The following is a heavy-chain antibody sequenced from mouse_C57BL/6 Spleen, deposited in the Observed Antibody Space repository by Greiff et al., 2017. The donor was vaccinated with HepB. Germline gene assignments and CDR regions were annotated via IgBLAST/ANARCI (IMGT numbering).Heavy chain of an antibody. Sequence: PLQQSGAELVRPGASVKLSCTASGFNIQDYYMHWVKQRPEQGLEWIGRIDPEDGDTEYAPKFQGKATMTADTSSNTAYLQLSSLTSEDTVVYYCTTYDGYPFAYWGQGTLVTVSA. CDR1: GFNIQDYY. V-gene: IGHV14-1*01. D-gene: IGHD2-3*01. CDR3: TTYDGYPFAY. J-gene: IGHJ3*01. CDR2: IDPEDGDT.